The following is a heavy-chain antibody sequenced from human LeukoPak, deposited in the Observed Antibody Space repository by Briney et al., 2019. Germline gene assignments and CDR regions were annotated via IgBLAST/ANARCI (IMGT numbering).Heavy chain of an antibody. J-gene: IGHJ3*02. CDR3: ARAGGGNDAFDI. CDR1: GGSISGSSYY. D-gene: IGHD4-23*01. Sequence: SETLSLTCTVSGGSISGSSYYWGWIRQPPGKGLEWIGSIYYSGSTYYNPSLKSRVTISVDTSKNQFSLKLNSVTATDTAVYYCARAGGGNDAFDIWGQGTMVTVSS. V-gene: IGHV4-39*02. CDR2: IYYSGST.